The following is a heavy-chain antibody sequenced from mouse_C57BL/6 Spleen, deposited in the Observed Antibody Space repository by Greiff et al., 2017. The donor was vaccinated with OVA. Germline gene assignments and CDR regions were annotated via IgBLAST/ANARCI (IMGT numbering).Heavy chain of an antibody. CDR2: INYDGSST. CDR1: GFTFSDYY. CDR3: ARDQGGNYYFDY. V-gene: IGHV5-16*01. Sequence: EVKLMESEGGLVQPGSSMKLSCTASGFTFSDYYMAWVRQVPEKGLEWVANINYDGSSTYYLDSLKSRFIISRDNAKNILYLQMSSLKSEDTATYYCARDQGGNYYFDYWGQGTTLTVSS. J-gene: IGHJ2*01. D-gene: IGHD2-1*01.